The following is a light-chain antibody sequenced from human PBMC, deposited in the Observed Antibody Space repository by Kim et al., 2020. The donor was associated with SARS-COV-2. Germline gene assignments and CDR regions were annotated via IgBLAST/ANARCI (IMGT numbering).Light chain of an antibody. CDR1: SSNIGTNY. CDR2: RNN. Sequence: QSVLTQPPSASGTPGQRVTISCSGRSSNIGTNYVYWYQQLPGTAPKRLIYRNNQRPSGVPDRFSGSKSGTSASLAISGLRSEDEADYYCAAWDDSLSVVVFGGGTQLTVL. J-gene: IGLJ2*01. V-gene: IGLV1-47*01. CDR3: AAWDDSLSVVV.